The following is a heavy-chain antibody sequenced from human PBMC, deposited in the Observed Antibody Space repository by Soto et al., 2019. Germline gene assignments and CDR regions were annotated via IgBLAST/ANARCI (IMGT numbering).Heavy chain of an antibody. D-gene: IGHD2-15*01. V-gene: IGHV3-33*01. CDR2: IWFDGSNK. CDR1: TFIFTNAA. J-gene: IGHJ4*02. CDR3: ARDGYCSGGSCYSVPVFDY. Sequence: GGSLRLSCTTPTFIFTNAAMHWVRQAPGKGLEWVAIIWFDGSNKYYADSVKGRFTISRDNSKNTLYLQMNSLRAEDTAVYYCARDGYCSGGSCYSVPVFDYWGQGTLVTVSS.